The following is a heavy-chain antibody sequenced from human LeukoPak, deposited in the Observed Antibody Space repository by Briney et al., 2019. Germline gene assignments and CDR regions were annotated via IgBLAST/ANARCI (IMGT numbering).Heavy chain of an antibody. CDR3: AKDGVATTPKPYYYYYMDV. Sequence: GGSLRLSCAASGFTFSSYWMHWVRQAPGKGLVWVSRINSDGSSTSYADSVKGRFTISRDNSKNTLYLQMNSLRAEDTAVYYCAKDGVATTPKPYYYYYMDVWGKGTTVTISS. V-gene: IGHV3-74*01. CDR1: GFTFSSYW. D-gene: IGHD2-15*01. CDR2: INSDGSST. J-gene: IGHJ6*03.